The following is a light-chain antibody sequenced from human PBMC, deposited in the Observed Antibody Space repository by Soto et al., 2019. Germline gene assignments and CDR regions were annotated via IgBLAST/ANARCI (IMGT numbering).Light chain of an antibody. CDR2: EVS. Sequence: QSALAQPPSASGSPGQSVTISCTGTSSDVGAYNYVSWYQQHPGKAPKLMIYEVSKRPSGVPDRFSGSKSGTSASLAISGLQPEDEADYYCAAWDDSLNALFGTGTKV. CDR1: SSDVGAYNY. CDR3: AAWDDSLNAL. J-gene: IGLJ1*01. V-gene: IGLV2-8*01.